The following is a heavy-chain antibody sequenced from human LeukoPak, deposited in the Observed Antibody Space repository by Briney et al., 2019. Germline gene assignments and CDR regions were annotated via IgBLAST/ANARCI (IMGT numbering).Heavy chain of an antibody. D-gene: IGHD1-26*01. Sequence: SETLSLTCTVSGGSIGGNSYWSWIRQPPGKGPEWIGHISNSGSTYYSPSFSSRATISLDTSKNQFSLRLRSVTAADTAVYYCARGGASSIPLDYWGRGALVTVSS. CDR3: ARGGASSIPLDY. J-gene: IGHJ4*02. V-gene: IGHV4-61*01. CDR1: GGSIGGNSY. CDR2: ISNSGST.